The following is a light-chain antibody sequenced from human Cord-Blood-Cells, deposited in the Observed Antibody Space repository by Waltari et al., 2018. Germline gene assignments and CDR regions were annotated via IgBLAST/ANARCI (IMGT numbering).Light chain of an antibody. Sequence: QSALTQPASVSGSPGQSITLSCTGTSSDVGSYNLVSWYQQHPGKAPKLIIYEVSKRPSGVSNRFSGSKSGNTASLTISGLQAEDEADYYCCSYAGSSTWVFGGGTKLTVL. CDR1: SSDVGSYNL. J-gene: IGLJ3*02. CDR2: EVS. CDR3: CSYAGSSTWV. V-gene: IGLV2-23*02.